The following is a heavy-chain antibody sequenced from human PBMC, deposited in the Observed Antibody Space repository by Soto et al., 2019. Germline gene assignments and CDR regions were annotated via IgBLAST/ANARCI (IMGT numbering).Heavy chain of an antibody. D-gene: IGHD5-18*01. Sequence: ASMKVCWKASCFTFKSEARFWVRPDHGHGLEWMGWISAYNGNTNYAQKLQGRVTMTIDTSTSTAYMELRSLRSDDTAVYFCARVIQLWSHDAFDIWGQGTMVTVS. J-gene: IGHJ3*02. V-gene: IGHV1-18*01. CDR2: ISAYNGNT. CDR1: CFTFKSEA. CDR3: ARVIQLWSHDAFDI.